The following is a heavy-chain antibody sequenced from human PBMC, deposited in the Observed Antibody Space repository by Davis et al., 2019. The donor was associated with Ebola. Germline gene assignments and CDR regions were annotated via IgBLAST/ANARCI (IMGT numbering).Heavy chain of an antibody. D-gene: IGHD3-3*01. CDR1: GYTFTSYG. J-gene: IGHJ3*02. Sequence: SVKVSCKASGYTFTSYGISWVRQAPGQGLEWMGGIIPIFGTTNYAQKFQGRVTITADESTSTAYMELSSLRSEDTAVYYCASSGRTYYDFWSGLNAFDIWGQGTMVTVSS. CDR3: ASSGRTYYDFWSGLNAFDI. CDR2: IIPIFGTT. V-gene: IGHV1-69*13.